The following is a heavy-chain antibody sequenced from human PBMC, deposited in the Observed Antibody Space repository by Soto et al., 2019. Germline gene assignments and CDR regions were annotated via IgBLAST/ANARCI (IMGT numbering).Heavy chain of an antibody. Sequence: QVQLVQSGAEVKKPGSSVKVSCKASGGTFSSYAISWVRQAPGQGLEWMGGLIPSFGTANYPQKFQDRVTITADESTSTAAMELSSLISEDTAVYYCARQEWLAADGVAGGQNYSGMDVLGQGTTVTVSS. D-gene: IGHD6-13*01. V-gene: IGHV1-69*01. CDR3: ARQEWLAADGVAGGQNYSGMDV. CDR2: LIPSFGTA. CDR1: GGTFSSYA. J-gene: IGHJ6*01.